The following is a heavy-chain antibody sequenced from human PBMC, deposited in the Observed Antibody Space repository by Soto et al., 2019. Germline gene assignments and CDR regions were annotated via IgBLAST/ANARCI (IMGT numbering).Heavy chain of an antibody. Sequence: QVQLVQSGAEVKKPGASVKVSCKASGYTFTSYGISWVRQAPGQGLEWMGWISAYNGNTNYAQKHQGRVTMTTNTSASKAYRELSSRRSDDTSVYYGARTNCDWNDRPSCDYYCMDVWGQGTTVTVSS. J-gene: IGHJ6*02. V-gene: IGHV1-18*01. CDR2: ISAYNGNT. D-gene: IGHD1-1*01. CDR3: ARTNCDWNDRPSCDYYCMDV. CDR1: GYTFTSYG.